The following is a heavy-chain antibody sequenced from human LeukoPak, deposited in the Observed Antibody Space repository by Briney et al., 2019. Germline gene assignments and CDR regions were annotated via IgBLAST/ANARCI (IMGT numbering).Heavy chain of an antibody. CDR2: ISAYNGNT. V-gene: IGHV1-18*01. CDR3: ARDPKWLAYYYYGMDV. Sequence: GASVKVSCKASGYTFTSYGISWVRQAPGQGLEWMGWISAYNGNTNYAQKLQGRVTMTIDTSTSTAYMELRSLRSDDTAVYYCARDPKWLAYYYYGMDVWGRGTTVTVSS. D-gene: IGHD6-19*01. J-gene: IGHJ6*02. CDR1: GYTFTSYG.